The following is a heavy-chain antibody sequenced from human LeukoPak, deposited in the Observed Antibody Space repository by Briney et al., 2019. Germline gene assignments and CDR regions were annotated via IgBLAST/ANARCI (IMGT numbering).Heavy chain of an antibody. CDR2: ISGSGGST. V-gene: IGHV3-23*01. Sequence: PGGSLRLSCAASGFTFSTYAMSWVRQAPGKGLEWVSAISGSGGSTLNADSVKGRFTISRDNSKNTLFLQMNSLRAEDTAIYYCAKDHPSGYYFDYWGQGTLVTVSS. D-gene: IGHD1-14*01. J-gene: IGHJ4*02. CDR1: GFTFSTYA. CDR3: AKDHPSGYYFDY.